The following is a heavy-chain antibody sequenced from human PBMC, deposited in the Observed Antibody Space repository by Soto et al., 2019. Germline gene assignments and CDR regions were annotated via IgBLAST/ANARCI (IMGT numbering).Heavy chain of an antibody. CDR1: GFKFSTYW. Sequence: EVQVVESGGGLVQPGGSLRLSCAASGFKFSTYWMSWVRQAPGKGLEWLANIKQDANEMYYVDSGKGRFTITGDSAKNSLFLIMDSLRGEDTAVDYCAAYNTSRHAAFDIWGQGTTVIVSS. V-gene: IGHV3-7*01. CDR2: IKQDANEM. D-gene: IGHD1-20*01. J-gene: IGHJ3*02. CDR3: AAYNTSRHAAFDI.